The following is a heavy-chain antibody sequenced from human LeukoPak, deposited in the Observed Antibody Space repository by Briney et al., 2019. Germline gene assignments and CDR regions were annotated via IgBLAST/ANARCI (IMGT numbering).Heavy chain of an antibody. V-gene: IGHV4-59*11. CDR3: ASYYDSSGYYSNWFDP. CDR2: VYYSGIT. J-gene: IGHJ5*02. Sequence: SETLSLTCTVSGGSISGHYWTWIRQPPGKGLEWIGYVYYSGITNYNPSLKSRVTISVDTSKNQFSLKLSSVTAADTAVYYCASYYDSSGYYSNWFDPWGQGTLVTVSS. CDR1: GGSISGHY. D-gene: IGHD3-22*01.